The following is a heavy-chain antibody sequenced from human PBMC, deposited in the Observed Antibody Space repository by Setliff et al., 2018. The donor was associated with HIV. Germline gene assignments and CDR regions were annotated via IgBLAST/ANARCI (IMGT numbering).Heavy chain of an antibody. Sequence: SETLSLTCTVSGGSLSSSNYYCGWIRQPPGKGLEWIGSIHYSGNTYYNPSLKSRVTISGDTSKKQFSLKLRAVTAADSAVYYCARQGRPGDFDSWGQGTLVTVSS. D-gene: IGHD7-27*01. CDR2: IHYSGNT. J-gene: IGHJ4*02. CDR3: ARQGRPGDFDS. CDR1: GGSLSSSNYY. V-gene: IGHV4-39*01.